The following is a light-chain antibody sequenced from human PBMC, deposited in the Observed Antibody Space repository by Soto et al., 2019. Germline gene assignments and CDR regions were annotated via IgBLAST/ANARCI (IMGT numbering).Light chain of an antibody. V-gene: IGLV2-14*01. CDR3: SSHTYSNCPNV. Sequence: QSALTQPASVSGSPGQSITISCTGTSSDVGGYNYGSWYQHHPGKAPKLMIYEVSNRPSGVSNRFSGSKSGDTASLTISGLHAEDDADYCCSSHTYSNCPNVFGTGTNLTVL. CDR1: SSDVGGYNY. CDR2: EVS. J-gene: IGLJ1*01.